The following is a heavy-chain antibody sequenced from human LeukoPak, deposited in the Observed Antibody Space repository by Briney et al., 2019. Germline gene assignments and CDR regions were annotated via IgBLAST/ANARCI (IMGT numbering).Heavy chain of an antibody. V-gene: IGHV3-21*01. CDR2: ISSSSSYI. J-gene: IGHJ4*02. CDR3: ARGEYGSGSYHIDY. Sequence: GGSLRLSCAASGFTFSSYSMNWVRQAPGKGLEWVSFISSSSSYIYYADSVKGRFTVSRDNAKNSLYLQMNSLRAEDTAVYYCARGEYGSGSYHIDYWGQGTLVTVSS. CDR1: GFTFSSYS. D-gene: IGHD3-10*01.